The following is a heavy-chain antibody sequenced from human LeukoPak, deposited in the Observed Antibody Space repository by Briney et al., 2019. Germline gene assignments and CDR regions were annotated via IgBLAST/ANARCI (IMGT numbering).Heavy chain of an antibody. J-gene: IGHJ5*02. D-gene: IGHD5-24*01. CDR3: ARDNSVRDEAWWFNP. CDR1: GFTLSSYG. CDR2: ISYDGSNK. V-gene: IGHV3-30*03. Sequence: GRSLRLSCAASGFTLSSYGMHWVRQAPGKGLEWVAVISYDGSNKYYADSVKGRFTISRDNSKNTLYLQMNSLRAEDTAVYYCARDNSVRDEAWWFNPWGQGTLVTVSS.